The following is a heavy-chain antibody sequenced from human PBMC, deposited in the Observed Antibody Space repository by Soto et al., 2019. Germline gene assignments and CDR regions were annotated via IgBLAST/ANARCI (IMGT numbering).Heavy chain of an antibody. V-gene: IGHV4-59*01. J-gene: IGHJ5*02. CDR1: GGSISSYY. Sequence: SETLSLTCTVSGGSISSYYWSWIRQPPGKGLEWIGYIYYSGSTNYNPSLKSRVTISVDTSKNQFSLKLSSVTAADTAVYYCARGYDILTGQNWFDPWGQGTRVTVSS. CDR3: ARGYDILTGQNWFDP. CDR2: IYYSGST. D-gene: IGHD3-9*01.